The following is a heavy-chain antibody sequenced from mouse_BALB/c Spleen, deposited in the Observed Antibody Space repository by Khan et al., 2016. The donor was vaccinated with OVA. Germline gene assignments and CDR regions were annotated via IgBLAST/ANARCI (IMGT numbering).Heavy chain of an antibody. CDR2: ISSDSSTI. Sequence: EVHLVESGGGLVQPGGSRKLSCAASGFTFTSYGMHWIRQAPEKGLEWVAYISSDSSTIYYADTVKGRFTISRDNPKNTLFLQMTSLRSGDTAMYFCATSYFYGYYFDYWGQGTTLTGSS. CDR1: GFTFTSYG. D-gene: IGHD1-1*01. CDR3: ATSYFYGYYFDY. J-gene: IGHJ2*01. V-gene: IGHV5-17*02.